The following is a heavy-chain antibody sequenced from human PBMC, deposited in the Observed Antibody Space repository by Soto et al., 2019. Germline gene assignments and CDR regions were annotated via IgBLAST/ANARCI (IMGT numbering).Heavy chain of an antibody. Sequence: ASVKVSCKASGGTFSSYAISWVRQAPGQGLEWMGGIIPIFGTANYAQKFQGRVTITADESTSTAYMELSSLRSEDTAVYYCARGAREGRDGYNFYDYWGQGTLVTVSS. CDR3: ARGAREGRDGYNFYDY. J-gene: IGHJ4*02. CDR1: GGTFSSYA. D-gene: IGHD5-12*01. CDR2: IIPIFGTA. V-gene: IGHV1-69*13.